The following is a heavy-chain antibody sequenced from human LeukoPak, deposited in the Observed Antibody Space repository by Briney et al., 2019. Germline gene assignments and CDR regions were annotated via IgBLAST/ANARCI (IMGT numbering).Heavy chain of an antibody. CDR3: ARGRGFWSGYPYGMDV. CDR2: IKQDGREK. V-gene: IGHV3-7*01. CDR1: VFTFRRYW. Sequence: GGSLRLSCAASVFTFRRYWMSWVREAPGKGLEGVANIKQDGREKYYVDSVKGRFTISRDNAKNSLYLQMNSLRAEDTAVYYCARGRGFWSGYPYGMDVWGQGTTVTVSS. D-gene: IGHD3-3*01. J-gene: IGHJ6*02.